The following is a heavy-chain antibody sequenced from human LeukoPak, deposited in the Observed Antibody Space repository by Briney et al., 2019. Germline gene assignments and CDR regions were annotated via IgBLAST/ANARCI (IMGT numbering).Heavy chain of an antibody. CDR1: GFTFSNAW. V-gene: IGHV3-15*07. D-gene: IGHD5-24*01. CDR2: IKSKTDGGTT. Sequence: GGSLRLSCAASGFTFSNAWMNWVRQAPGKGLEWVGRIKSKTDGGTTDYAAPVKGRFTISRDDSKNTLYLQMNSLKTEDTAVYYCTTQKDGYNLGDYFDYWGQGTLVTVSS. CDR3: TTQKDGYNLGDYFDY. J-gene: IGHJ4*02.